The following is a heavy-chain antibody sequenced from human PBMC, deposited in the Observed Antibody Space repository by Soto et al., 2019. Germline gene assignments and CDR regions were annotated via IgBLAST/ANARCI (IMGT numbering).Heavy chain of an antibody. V-gene: IGHV1-69*13. Sequence: SVKVSCKASGGTFSTYAISWVRQAPGQGLEWMGGIIPIFGTAKYAQKFQGRVTITADESTSTAYMELSSLRSEDTAVYYCAREIFGVIISGGRDAFDIWGHGTMVTVSS. D-gene: IGHD3-3*01. J-gene: IGHJ3*02. CDR3: AREIFGVIISGGRDAFDI. CDR2: IIPIFGTA. CDR1: GGTFSTYA.